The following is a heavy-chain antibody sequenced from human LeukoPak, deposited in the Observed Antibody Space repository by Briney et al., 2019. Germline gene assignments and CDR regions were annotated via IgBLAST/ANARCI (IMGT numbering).Heavy chain of an antibody. D-gene: IGHD3-3*01. CDR2: IYPGDSDT. Sequence: GESLKISCKGSGYSFTSYWIGWVRQMPGKGLEWMGIIYPGDSDTRYSPSFQGQVTISADKSISTAYLQWSSLKASDTAMYYCARQARVDFWSYGFDYFDYWGQGTLVTVSS. J-gene: IGHJ4*02. CDR1: GYSFTSYW. CDR3: ARQARVDFWSYGFDYFDY. V-gene: IGHV5-51*01.